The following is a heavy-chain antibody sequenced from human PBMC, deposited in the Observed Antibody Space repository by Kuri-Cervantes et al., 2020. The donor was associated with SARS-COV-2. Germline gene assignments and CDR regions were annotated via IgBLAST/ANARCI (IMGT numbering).Heavy chain of an antibody. J-gene: IGHJ6*02. CDR3: ARVPPTVVVPAAMPGYHYYYYGMDV. Sequence: ESLKISCTVSGGSISSGYWSWIRHPPGKGLEWNWYIYYSGSTNYNPYLKSRVTITIDTSKNQFSLKLSSVTAADPAVYYCARVPPTVVVPAAMPGYHYYYYGMDVWGQGTTVTVSS. D-gene: IGHD2-2*01. CDR1: GGSISSGY. CDR2: IYYSGST. V-gene: IGHV4-59*01.